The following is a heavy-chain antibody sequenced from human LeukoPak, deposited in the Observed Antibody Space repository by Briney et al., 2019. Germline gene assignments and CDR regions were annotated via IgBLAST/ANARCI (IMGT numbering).Heavy chain of an antibody. V-gene: IGHV4-39*07. CDR1: GGSISSSSYY. J-gene: IGHJ4*02. Sequence: SETLSLTCTVSGGSISSSSYYWGWIRQPPGKGLEWIGSIYYSGSTYCNPSLKSRVTISVDTSKNQFSLKLSSVTAADTAVYYCARDRSITMVRGVIGYWGQGTLVTVSS. CDR2: IYYSGST. CDR3: ARDRSITMVRGVIGY. D-gene: IGHD3-10*01.